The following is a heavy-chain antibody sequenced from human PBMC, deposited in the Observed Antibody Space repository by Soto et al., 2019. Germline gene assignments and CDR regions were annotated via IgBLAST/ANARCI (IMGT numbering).Heavy chain of an antibody. Sequence: GGSLRLSCAASGFTFSSYWMHWVRQAPGQGLVWVSRINSDGSDISYADSVKGRFSISRDNAENTLFLQMNSLRAEDTALYYCARDVIPGSGSYPLNWGQGALVTVSS. J-gene: IGHJ1*01. CDR3: ARDVIPGSGSYPLN. CDR1: GFTFSSYW. V-gene: IGHV3-74*01. CDR2: INSDGSDI. D-gene: IGHD3-10*01.